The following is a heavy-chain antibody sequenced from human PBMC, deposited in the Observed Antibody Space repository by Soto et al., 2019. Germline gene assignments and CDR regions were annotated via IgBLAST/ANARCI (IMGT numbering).Heavy chain of an antibody. J-gene: IGHJ5*02. CDR3: AREMGVIGAPGYTWFDP. D-gene: IGHD1-26*01. Sequence: VQLVQSGAEVRKPGASVKVSCKASGYTFSDYYVHWVREAPGQGLEWMGWINPSSGGTIYTQRFQGRVTMTRDTSINTVYMELSRLTSDDTAVSYCAREMGVIGAPGYTWFDPWGQGALVTVSS. CDR1: GYTFSDYY. V-gene: IGHV1-2*02. CDR2: INPSSGGT.